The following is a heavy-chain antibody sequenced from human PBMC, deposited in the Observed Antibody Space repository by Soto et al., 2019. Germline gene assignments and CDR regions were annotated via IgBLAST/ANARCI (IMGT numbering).Heavy chain of an antibody. D-gene: IGHD3-22*01. CDR1: GFTFSSYA. Sequence: PGGSLRLSCAGSGFTFSSYAMGWVRQAPGKGLEWVSSIDLSSAYIYYADSVKGRFTISRDNSKNTLYLQMNSLRAEDTAVYYCAKDLPVYDSSGYYDFDYWGQGTLVTVSS. CDR2: IDLSSAYI. V-gene: IGHV3-23*01. CDR3: AKDLPVYDSSGYYDFDY. J-gene: IGHJ4*02.